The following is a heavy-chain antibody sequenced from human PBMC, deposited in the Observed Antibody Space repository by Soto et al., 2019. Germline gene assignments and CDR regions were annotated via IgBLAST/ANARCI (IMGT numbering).Heavy chain of an antibody. CDR1: PFTFRSYS. D-gene: IGHD2-15*01. J-gene: IGHJ4*02. V-gene: IGHV3-30*09. CDR3: ARYCNGGACYSASLDY. Sequence: QEQMVQSGGGVVQPGRSLRLSCAASPFTFRSYSMHWVRQAPGKGLEWVTSISYDGSKESYADSVKGRFAVSRDNSKNTLYLQMDSPRPEDTAVYYCARYCNGGACYSASLDYWGQGTLVTVSS. CDR2: ISYDGSKE.